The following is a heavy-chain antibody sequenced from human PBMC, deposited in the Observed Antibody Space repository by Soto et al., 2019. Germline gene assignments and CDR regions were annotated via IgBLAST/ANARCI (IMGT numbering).Heavy chain of an antibody. D-gene: IGHD2-2*01. CDR2: IIPIFGTA. CDR3: ARGVVPAAPTGFDY. CDR1: GGTFSSYA. J-gene: IGHJ4*02. V-gene: IGHV1-69*13. Sequence: SVRVSCKASGGTFSSYAISWVRQAPGQGLEWMGGIIPIFGTANYAQKFQGRVTITADESTSTAYMELSSLRSEDTAVYYCARGVVPAAPTGFDYWGQGTLVTVSS.